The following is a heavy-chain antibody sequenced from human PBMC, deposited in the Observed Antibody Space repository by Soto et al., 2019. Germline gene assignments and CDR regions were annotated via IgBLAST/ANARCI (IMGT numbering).Heavy chain of an antibody. CDR2: INSDGSGT. CDR1: GFDFSNSW. Sequence: EVQLVESGGGLVQPGGSLRLSCAASGFDFSNSWIHWVRQGPGKGLVWVSHINSDGSGTTYADSVKGRFTISRDNAKNTVYLQMNSLRADDTAVYYCAKDTAYAMDGWGQGTTVTVSS. J-gene: IGHJ6*02. D-gene: IGHD2-15*01. CDR3: AKDTAYAMDG. V-gene: IGHV3-74*01.